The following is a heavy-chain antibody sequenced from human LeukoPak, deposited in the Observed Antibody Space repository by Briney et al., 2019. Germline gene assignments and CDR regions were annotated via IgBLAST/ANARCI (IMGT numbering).Heavy chain of an antibody. CDR2: INPNSGGT. CDR1: GYTFTNFY. Sequence: ASVKVSCKASGYTFTNFYLHWVRQAPGQGLEWMGWINPNSGGTNYAQRFQGRVTVTRDTSISTAFMELSRLTSDGTAVYYCITAAENDLDYWGQGTLVTVSS. J-gene: IGHJ4*02. V-gene: IGHV1-2*02. D-gene: IGHD6-13*01. CDR3: ITAAENDLDY.